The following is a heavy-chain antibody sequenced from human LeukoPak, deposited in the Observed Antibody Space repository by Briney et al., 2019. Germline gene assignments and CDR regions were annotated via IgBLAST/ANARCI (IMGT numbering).Heavy chain of an antibody. J-gene: IGHJ4*02. D-gene: IGHD6-19*01. V-gene: IGHV3-64*01. CDR1: GFRFSDYI. CDR3: TRRCGDHSGWAGYHDS. Sequence: QSGGSLRLSCVASGFRFSDYIMHWVRQAPGKGLEYVSAIRSDGSSTVYPNSVKGRFTISRDNSKSTLYLHLGSLRAEDTAVYYCTRRCGDHSGWAGYHDSWGQGTLVTVSS. CDR2: IRSDGSST.